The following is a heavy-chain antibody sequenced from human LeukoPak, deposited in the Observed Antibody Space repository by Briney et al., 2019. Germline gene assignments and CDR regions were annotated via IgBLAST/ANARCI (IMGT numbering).Heavy chain of an antibody. V-gene: IGHV3-11*04. CDR1: GFTFSDYY. CDR3: AREHCSGGTCHGYFDL. D-gene: IGHD2-15*01. CDR2: ISSSGSTI. J-gene: IGHJ2*01. Sequence: PGGSLRLSCAASGFTFSDYYMSWIRQAPGKGLEWVSYISSSGSTIYYADSLKGRFTISRDNAKNSLYLQMNSLRAEDTAVYYCAREHCSGGTCHGYFDLWGRGTLVTVSS.